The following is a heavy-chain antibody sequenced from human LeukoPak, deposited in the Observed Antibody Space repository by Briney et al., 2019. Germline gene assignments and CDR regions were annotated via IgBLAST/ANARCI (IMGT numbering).Heavy chain of an antibody. CDR2: ISSSSSTI. CDR3: ARDPWISSMFYYYYMDV. J-gene: IGHJ6*03. D-gene: IGHD3-10*02. CDR1: GFTFSSYS. Sequence: GGSLRLSCAASGFTFSSYSMNWVRQAPGKGLEWVSYISSSSSTIHYADSVKGRFTISRDNAKNSLYLQMNSLRAEDTAVYYCARDPWISSMFYYYYMDVWGKGTTVTVSS. V-gene: IGHV3-48*01.